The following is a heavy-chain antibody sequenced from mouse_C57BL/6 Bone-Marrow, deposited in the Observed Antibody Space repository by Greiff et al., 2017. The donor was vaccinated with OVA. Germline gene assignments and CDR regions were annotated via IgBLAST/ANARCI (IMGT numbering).Heavy chain of an antibody. V-gene: IGHV1-15*01. Sequence: QVQLQQSGAELVRPGASVTLSCKASGYTFTDYEMHWVKQTPVHGLEWIGAIDPETGGTAYNQKFKGKAILTADKSSSTAYMELRSLTSEDSAVYYCTRYHYGYDNLDYWGQGTTLTVSS. CDR3: TRYHYGYDNLDY. CDR2: IDPETGGT. CDR1: GYTFTDYE. D-gene: IGHD2-2*01. J-gene: IGHJ2*01.